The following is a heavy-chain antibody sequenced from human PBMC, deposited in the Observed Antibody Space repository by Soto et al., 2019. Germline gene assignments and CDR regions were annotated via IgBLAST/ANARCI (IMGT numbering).Heavy chain of an antibody. J-gene: IGHJ3*02. CDR3: ARELYDILTGSLSRDDAFDI. V-gene: IGHV3-11*01. CDR2: ISSSGSTI. Sequence: GRSLRLSCAASGFTFSDYYMSWNRQAPGKGLEWVSYISSSGSTIYYADSVKGRFTISRDNAKNSLYLQMNSLRAEDTAVYYCARELYDILTGSLSRDDAFDIWGQGTMVTVSS. D-gene: IGHD3-9*01. CDR1: GFTFSDYY.